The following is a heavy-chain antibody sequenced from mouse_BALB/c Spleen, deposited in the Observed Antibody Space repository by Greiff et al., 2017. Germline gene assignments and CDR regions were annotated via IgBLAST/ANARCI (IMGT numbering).Heavy chain of an antibody. CDR3: TRGGWLSYAMDY. CDR2: IDTSDSYT. D-gene: IGHD2-3*01. CDR1: GYTFTDYW. Sequence: QVQLQQPGAELVMPGASVKMSCKASGYTFTDYWMHWVKQRPGQGLEWIGAIDTSDSYTNYNQKFKDKATLTVDKSSSTAYMQLSSPTSEDSAVYYCTRGGWLSYAMDYWGQGTSVTVSS. J-gene: IGHJ4*01. V-gene: IGHV1-69*01.